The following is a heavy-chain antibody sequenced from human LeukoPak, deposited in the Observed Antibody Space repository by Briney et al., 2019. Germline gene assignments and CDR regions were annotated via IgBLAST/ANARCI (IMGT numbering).Heavy chain of an antibody. D-gene: IGHD6-13*01. J-gene: IGHJ4*02. V-gene: IGHV1-46*01. CDR3: ARDLRGSSSPWYFDY. CDR1: GYTFTSYY. CDR2: INPSGGST. Sequence: ASVKVSCKASGYTFTSYYMHWVRQAPGKGLEWMEIINPSGGSTSYAQKFQGRVTMTRDTSTSTVYMELSSLRSEDTAVYYCARDLRGSSSPWYFDYWGQGTLVTVSS.